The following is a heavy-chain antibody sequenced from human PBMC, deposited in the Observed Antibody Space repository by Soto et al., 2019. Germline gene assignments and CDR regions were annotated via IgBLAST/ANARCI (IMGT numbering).Heavy chain of an antibody. D-gene: IGHD2-15*01. CDR3: LIVSPYCNYGSCYPLI. CDR1: GFTSRDYA. CDR2: IRSNIYDWTT. V-gene: IGHV3-49*03. Sequence: GGSLRLSYMASGFTSRDYAISWFRQAPGEGLQWVSFIRSNIYDWTTEYAASVEGRFTISRDDSNTIAYLQMNSLKIEDTGVYYCLIVSPYCNYGSCYPLIRGQCTLLTLSS. J-gene: IGHJ1*01.